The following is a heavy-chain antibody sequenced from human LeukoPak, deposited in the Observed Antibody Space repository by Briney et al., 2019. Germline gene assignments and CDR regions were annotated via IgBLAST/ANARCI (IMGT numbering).Heavy chain of an antibody. Sequence: SVKVSCNASGGTFSSYAISWVRQAPGQGLEWMGGIIPIFGTANYAQKFQGRVTITTDESTSTAYIELSSLRSEDKAVYYCASNLAVAGTGAGNWFDPWGQGTLVTVSS. V-gene: IGHV1-69*05. D-gene: IGHD6-19*01. CDR2: IIPIFGTA. CDR3: ASNLAVAGTGAGNWFDP. J-gene: IGHJ5*02. CDR1: GGTFSSYA.